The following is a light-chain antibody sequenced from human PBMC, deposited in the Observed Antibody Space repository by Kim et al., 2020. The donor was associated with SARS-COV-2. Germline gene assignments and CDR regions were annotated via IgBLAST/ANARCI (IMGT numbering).Light chain of an antibody. V-gene: IGKV3-11*01. Sequence: LAPGERDTPSCAARRTVKVYLDWYHKRPGQAPRLPISVASPMGTGGPARFSGSGSGTEFTLTITSLEPEDSAFYICQKSYAWPRTFGGGTKVDIK. J-gene: IGKJ4*01. CDR3: QKSYAWPRT. CDR2: VAS. CDR1: RTVKVY.